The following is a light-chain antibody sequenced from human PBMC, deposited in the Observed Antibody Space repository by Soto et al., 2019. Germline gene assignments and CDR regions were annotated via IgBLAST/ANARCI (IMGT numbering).Light chain of an antibody. CDR1: QSISSW. Sequence: DIQMTQSPSTLSASVGDRVTITCRASQSISSWLAWYQQKPGKAPKLLIYKASSLESGVPSRFSGSGSGTEFTLTISSLHPDDCATYYCQQYNSYWTFGQGTKLEIK. J-gene: IGKJ2*01. V-gene: IGKV1-5*03. CDR2: KAS. CDR3: QQYNSYWT.